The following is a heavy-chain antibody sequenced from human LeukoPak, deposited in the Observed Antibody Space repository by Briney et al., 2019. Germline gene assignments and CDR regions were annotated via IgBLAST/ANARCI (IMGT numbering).Heavy chain of an antibody. V-gene: IGHV3-48*04. CDR1: GFTFSRYN. CDR2: ISSSSRII. D-gene: IGHD6-13*01. J-gene: IGHJ4*02. Sequence: PGGSLRLSCAASGFTFSRYNMNWVRQAPGKGLEWVSYISSSSRIIYNADSVKGRFTISRDNTKNSLNLQMNSLRAEDTAVYYCARDLTIAAAGTHFWGQGTLVTVSS. CDR3: ARDLTIAAAGTHF.